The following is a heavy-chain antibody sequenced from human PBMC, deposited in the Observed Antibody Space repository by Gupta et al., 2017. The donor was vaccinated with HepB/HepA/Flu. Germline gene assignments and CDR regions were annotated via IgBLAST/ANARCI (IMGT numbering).Heavy chain of an antibody. CDR3: ARGNWPKLYYYYYMDV. J-gene: IGHJ6*03. CDR2: INHSGST. D-gene: IGHD1-1*01. V-gene: IGHV4-34*01. Sequence: QVQLQQWGAGLLKPSETLSLTCAVYGGSFGSYYWRWIRKPPGKGLEWIGEINHSGSTNYNPSLKSRVTISVDTSKNQFSLKLSSVTAADTAVYYCARGNWPKLYYYYYMDVWGKGTTVTVSS. CDR1: GGSFGSYY.